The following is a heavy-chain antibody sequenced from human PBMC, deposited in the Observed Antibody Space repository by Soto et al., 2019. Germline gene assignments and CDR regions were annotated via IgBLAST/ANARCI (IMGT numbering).Heavy chain of an antibody. J-gene: IGHJ5*02. Sequence: PSETLSLTCTVSGGSISSRRYYWGWILQPPGKGLEWIGSIYYSGSTYYNPSLKSRVTISVDTSKNQFSLKLSSVTAADTAVYYCARGYYDSPGWFDPWGQGTRVTVSS. D-gene: IGHD3-22*01. CDR3: ARGYYDSPGWFDP. CDR2: IYYSGST. V-gene: IGHV4-39*01. CDR1: GGSISSRRYY.